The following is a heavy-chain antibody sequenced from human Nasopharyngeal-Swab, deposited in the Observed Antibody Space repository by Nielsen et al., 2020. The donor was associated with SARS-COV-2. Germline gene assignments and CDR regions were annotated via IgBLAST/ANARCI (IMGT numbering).Heavy chain of an antibody. CDR1: GFTFSSYA. J-gene: IGHJ3*02. CDR2: ISRTYST. Sequence: GESLKISCVASGFTFSSYAMNWVRQAPGKGLEWVSAISRTYSTYYADSVRGRFTVSRDNSKNTLYLQMNSLRAEDTAVYYCVRDSDDLNIDDAFDIWGQGTMVTVSS. V-gene: IGHV3-23*01. CDR3: VRDSDDLNIDDAFDI. D-gene: IGHD1-1*01.